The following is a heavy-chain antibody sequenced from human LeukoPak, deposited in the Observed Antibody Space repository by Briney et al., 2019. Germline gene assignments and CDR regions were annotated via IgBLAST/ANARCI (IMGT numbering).Heavy chain of an antibody. CDR2: INPNSGGT. J-gene: IGHJ6*03. D-gene: IGHD3-22*01. Sequence: ASVKVSCKASGYTFTGYYMHWVRQAPGQGLEWMGRINPNSGGTNYAQKFQGRVTTTRDTSISTAYMELSSLRSDDTAVYYCARDPPPHSSSYWGSYSYYYIDVWGKGTTVTVSS. V-gene: IGHV1-2*06. CDR3: ARDPPPHSSSYWGSYSYYYIDV. CDR1: GYTFTGYY.